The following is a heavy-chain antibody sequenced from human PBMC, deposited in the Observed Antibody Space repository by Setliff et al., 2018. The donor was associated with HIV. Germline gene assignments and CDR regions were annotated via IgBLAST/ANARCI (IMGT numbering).Heavy chain of an antibody. J-gene: IGHJ6*03. CDR2: IIPIFGST. V-gene: IGHV1-69*13. CDR3: ARISSSWESLYYYNYMDV. Sequence: SVKVSCKASGGTFSNYAISWVRQAPGQGLEWMGGIIPIFGSTKYAQKFQGRVTITADESTSTADMELSSLRFEDTAVYYCARISSSWESLYYYNYMDVWGKGTTVTVSS. CDR1: GGTFSNYA. D-gene: IGHD6-13*01.